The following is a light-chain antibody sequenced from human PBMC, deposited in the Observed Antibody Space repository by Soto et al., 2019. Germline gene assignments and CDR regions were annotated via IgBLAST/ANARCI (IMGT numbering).Light chain of an antibody. CDR3: QRYGSSPLYA. CDR1: QTINTEF. Sequence: EIVLTQSPGTLSLSPGERATFSCRTSQTINTEFLAWYQQRPGLAPRLLIHGTSNRATGIPDRFSGSGSGTDFTLTISALEPEDCAGYDCQRYGSSPLYAFGQGTKLEI. J-gene: IGKJ2*01. CDR2: GTS. V-gene: IGKV3-20*01.